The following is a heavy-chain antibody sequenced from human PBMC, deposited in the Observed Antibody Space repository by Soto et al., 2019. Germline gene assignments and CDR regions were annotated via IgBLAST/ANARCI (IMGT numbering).Heavy chain of an antibody. V-gene: IGHV3-23*01. D-gene: IGHD2-15*01. CDR2: ITSSSRDT. Sequence: EVQLLESGGGLVQPGGSLRLTCAASGFRFSNFVMGWVRQAPGKGLEWVSSITSSSRDTYFADALRGRFTISRDNSKNTLYLQLNTLRVEDTAVYYCTRGPFIAGDYWGQGTLVTVSS. J-gene: IGHJ4*02. CDR1: GFRFSNFV. CDR3: TRGPFIAGDY.